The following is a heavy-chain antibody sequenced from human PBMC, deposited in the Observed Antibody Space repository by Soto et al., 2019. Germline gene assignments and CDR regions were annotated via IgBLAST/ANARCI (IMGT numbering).Heavy chain of an antibody. CDR2: IYYSGST. CDR1: GGSISSSSYY. J-gene: IGHJ5*02. D-gene: IGHD4-4*01. Sequence: PSETLSLTCTVSGGSISSSSYYWGWIRQPPGKGLEWIGSIYYSGSTYYNPSLKSRVTISVDTSKNQFSLKLSSVTAADTAVYYCARPQSSGYSNYGSVWFDPWGQGTLVTVSS. V-gene: IGHV4-39*01. CDR3: ARPQSSGYSNYGSVWFDP.